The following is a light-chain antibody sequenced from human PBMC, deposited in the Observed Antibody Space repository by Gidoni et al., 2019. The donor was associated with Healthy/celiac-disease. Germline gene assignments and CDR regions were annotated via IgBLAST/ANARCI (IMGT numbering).Light chain of an antibody. Sequence: QSMLTHPPSASGTPGQRVTISCSGSRPNIGTNFVSWYKHLPGTAPTLLIHSNNERPSGVPERFSASKSGTSASLDISGLRSEDEADYYCAAWDDSMTGYVFGSGTKVNVL. CDR2: SNN. CDR3: AAWDDSMTGYV. J-gene: IGLJ1*01. CDR1: RPNIGTNF. V-gene: IGLV1-47*02.